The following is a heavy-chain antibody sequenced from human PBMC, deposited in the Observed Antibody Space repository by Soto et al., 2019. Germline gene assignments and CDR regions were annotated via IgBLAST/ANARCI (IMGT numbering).Heavy chain of an antibody. V-gene: IGHV4-39*01. CDR1: GGSISSSSYY. D-gene: IGHD4-4*01. J-gene: IGHJ4*02. CDR2: IYYSGST. Sequence: LSLTCTVSGGSISSSSYYWGWIRQPPGKGLEWIGSIYYSGSTYYNPSLKSRVTISVDTSKNQFSLKLSSVTAADTAVYYCARYVRDYSNYLPRDYWGQGTLVTVSS. CDR3: ARYVRDYSNYLPRDY.